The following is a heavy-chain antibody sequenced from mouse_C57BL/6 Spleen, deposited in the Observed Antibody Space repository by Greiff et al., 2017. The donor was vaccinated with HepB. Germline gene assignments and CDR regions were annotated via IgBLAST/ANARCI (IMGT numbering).Heavy chain of an antibody. Sequence: VQLKESGGDLVKPGGSLKLSCAASGFTFSSYGMSWVRQTPDKRLEWVATISSGGSYTYYPDSVKGRFTISRDNAKNTLYLQMSSLKSEDTAMYYCATDYYGSSSFDYWGQGTTLTVSS. CDR1: GFTFSSYG. D-gene: IGHD1-1*01. CDR3: ATDYYGSSSFDY. CDR2: ISSGGSYT. V-gene: IGHV5-6*01. J-gene: IGHJ2*01.